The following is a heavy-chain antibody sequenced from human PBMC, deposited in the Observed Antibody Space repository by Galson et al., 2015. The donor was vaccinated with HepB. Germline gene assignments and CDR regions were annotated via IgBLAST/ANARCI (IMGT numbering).Heavy chain of an antibody. D-gene: IGHD3-22*01. J-gene: IGHJ4*02. Sequence: QSGAEVKKPGESLKISCKGSGYRFTSYWIGWVRQMPGKGLEWMGIIYPGDSDTTYSPSSQGQVTISADKSISTAYLQWSSLKASDTAIYYCARLHDYYDSRILDYWGQGTLVTVSS. CDR1: GYRFTSYW. CDR2: IYPGDSDT. V-gene: IGHV5-51*01. CDR3: ARLHDYYDSRILDY.